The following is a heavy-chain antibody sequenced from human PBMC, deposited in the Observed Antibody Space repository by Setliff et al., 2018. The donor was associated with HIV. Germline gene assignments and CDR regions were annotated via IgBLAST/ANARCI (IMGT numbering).Heavy chain of an antibody. D-gene: IGHD6-13*01. J-gene: IGHJ4*02. CDR2: ISYSTGYI. CDR3: ARGVAAAGTDY. V-gene: IGHV3-21*01. Sequence: GESLRLSCAASGFTFSSYTMNWVRQAPGKGLEWVSSISYSTGYIYYADSVKGRFTISRDNAKSSLYLQMNSLRAEDTAVYYCARGVAAAGTDYWGQGTLVTVSS. CDR1: GFTFSSYT.